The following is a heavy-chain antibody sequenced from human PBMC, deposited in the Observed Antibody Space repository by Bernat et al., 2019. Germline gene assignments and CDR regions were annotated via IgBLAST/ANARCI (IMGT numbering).Heavy chain of an antibody. CDR2: ISYDGSNK. J-gene: IGHJ4*02. CDR3: AKDLIAAAGGDY. V-gene: IGHV3-30*18. D-gene: IGHD6-13*01. Sequence: QVQLVESGGGVVQPGRSLRLSCAASGFTFSSYGMHWVRQAPGKGLAWVAVISYDGSNKYYADSVKGRFTISRDNSKNTLYLQMNSLRAEETAVYYCAKDLIAAAGGDYWGQGTLVTVSS. CDR1: GFTFSSYG.